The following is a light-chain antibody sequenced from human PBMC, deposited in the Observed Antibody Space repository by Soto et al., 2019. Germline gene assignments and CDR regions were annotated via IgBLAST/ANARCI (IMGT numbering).Light chain of an antibody. V-gene: IGKV1-9*01. CDR2: GAS. Sequence: IQLNQSPSSLSTSVGDRVAITCRASQGISNYLAWYQQKPGKAPKLLIYGASTLQSGVPSRFSGSGSGTDFTLTISNLQPEDFATYYCQQLNSHPRTFGPGTKVDIK. CDR1: QGISNY. J-gene: IGKJ3*01. CDR3: QQLNSHPRT.